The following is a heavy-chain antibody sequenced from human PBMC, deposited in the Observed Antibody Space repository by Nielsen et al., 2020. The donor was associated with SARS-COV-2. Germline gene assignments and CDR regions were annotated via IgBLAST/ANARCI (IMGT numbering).Heavy chain of an antibody. D-gene: IGHD1-26*01. V-gene: IGHV3-30*03. CDR1: GFTFSSYG. CDR3: ARVGDSGSYYSGMDV. J-gene: IGHJ6*02. Sequence: GESLKISCAASGFTFSSYGMHWVRQAPGKGLEWVAVISYDGSNKYYADSVKGRFTISRDNSKNTLYLQMNSLRAEDTAVYYCARVGDSGSYYSGMDVWGQGTTVTVSS. CDR2: ISYDGSNK.